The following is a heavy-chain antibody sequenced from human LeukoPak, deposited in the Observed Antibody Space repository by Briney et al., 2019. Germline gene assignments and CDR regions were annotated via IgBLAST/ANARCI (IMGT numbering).Heavy chain of an antibody. CDR2: IYYSGRP. V-gene: IGHV4-31*03. CDR1: GGSISSGGYY. J-gene: IGHJ3*02. D-gene: IGHD3-10*01. CDR3: ARVEQFGNDAFDI. Sequence: PSETLSLTCTVSGGSISSGGYYWSWIRQHPGKGLEWIGYIYYSGRPYYNPSLTSRVSISVDTSNNQFSLKLSSVTAADTAVYYCARVEQFGNDAFDIWGQGTMVTVSS.